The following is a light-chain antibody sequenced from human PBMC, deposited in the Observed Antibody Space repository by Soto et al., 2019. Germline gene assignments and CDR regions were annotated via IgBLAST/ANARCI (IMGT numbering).Light chain of an antibody. V-gene: IGLV2-14*03. CDR3: SSYTSSSLGVV. J-gene: IGLJ2*01. Sequence: QSVLTQPASVSGSPGQSITISCIGTSSDVGGYNYVSWYQQYPGKAPKLMIYDVSGRPSGVSNRFSGSKSGNTASLTISGLQAEDEADYYCSSYTSSSLGVVFGGGTKLTVL. CDR1: SSDVGGYNY. CDR2: DVS.